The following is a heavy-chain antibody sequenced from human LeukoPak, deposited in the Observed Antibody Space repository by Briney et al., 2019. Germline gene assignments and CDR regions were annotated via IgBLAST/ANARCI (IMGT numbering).Heavy chain of an antibody. CDR3: ARSRSVAGRRGYYYYGMDV. J-gene: IGHJ6*02. V-gene: IGHV4-59*11. Sequence: PSETLSLTCTVSGGSISSHYWNWIRQPPGKGLEWIGYIYYSGSTNYNPSLKSRVTISLDTSKSQFSLKLSSVTAADTAVYYCARSRSVAGRRGYYYYGMDVWGQGTTVTVSS. D-gene: IGHD6-19*01. CDR1: GGSISSHY. CDR2: IYYSGST.